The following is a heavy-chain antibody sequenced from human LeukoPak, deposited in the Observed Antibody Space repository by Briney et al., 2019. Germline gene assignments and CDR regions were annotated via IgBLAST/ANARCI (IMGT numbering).Heavy chain of an antibody. J-gene: IGHJ4*02. V-gene: IGHV3-23*01. CDR3: AKDPSKGGYYYYYFDY. D-gene: IGHD3-22*01. CDR2: ISGSGGST. CDR1: GFTFRNYA. Sequence: GGSLRLSCAASGFTFRNYAMSWVRQAPGKGLEWVSGISGSGGSTYYADSVKGRFTISRDNSKNTLYLQMNSLRAEDTAVYYCAKDPSKGGYYYYYFDYWGQGILVTVSS.